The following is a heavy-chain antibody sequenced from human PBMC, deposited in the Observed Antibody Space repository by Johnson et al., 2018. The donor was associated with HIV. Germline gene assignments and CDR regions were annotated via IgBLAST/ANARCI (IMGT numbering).Heavy chain of an antibody. Sequence: VQLVESGGGLVQPGGSLRLSCAASGFTFSSYAMGWVRQAPGKGLEWVSAISGSGGSTYYADSVKGRFTISRANSKNTLYLQMNSLRAEDTAVYYCAKDQTYNFWSGYYGGDAFDIWGQGTMVTVSS. V-gene: IGHV3-23*04. J-gene: IGHJ3*02. CDR1: GFTFSSYA. D-gene: IGHD3-3*01. CDR2: ISGSGGST. CDR3: AKDQTYNFWSGYYGGDAFDI.